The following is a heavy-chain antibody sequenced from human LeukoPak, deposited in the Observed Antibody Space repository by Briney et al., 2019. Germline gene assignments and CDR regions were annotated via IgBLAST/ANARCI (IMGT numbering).Heavy chain of an antibody. CDR3: AGTVTSARRYYYYYMDV. J-gene: IGHJ6*03. D-gene: IGHD4-17*01. CDR1: GGTFSSDA. Sequence: SVKVSCKASGGTFSSDAISWVRQAPGQGLEWMGRIITIFGTANYAQKFQGRVTITTDESTSTAYMELSSLRSEDTAVYYCAGTVTSARRYYYYYMDVWGKGTTVTVSS. CDR2: IITIFGTA. V-gene: IGHV1-69*05.